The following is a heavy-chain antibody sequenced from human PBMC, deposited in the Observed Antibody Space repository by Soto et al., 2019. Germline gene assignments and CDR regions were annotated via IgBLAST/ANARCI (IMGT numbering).Heavy chain of an antibody. D-gene: IGHD1-26*01. V-gene: IGHV3-7*04. CDR1: GFTFTDYW. Sequence: EVHLVESGGGLVQPGGSLRLSCAASGFTFTDYWMTWVSQAPGKGLEGVANMNPDGSEQYYLDSVKGRFTISRDNAKNSLYLQMNSLRGEDTAVYYCTRDLNHDSGPWGQGTQVIVSS. CDR3: TRDLNHDSGP. CDR2: MNPDGSEQ. J-gene: IGHJ5*02.